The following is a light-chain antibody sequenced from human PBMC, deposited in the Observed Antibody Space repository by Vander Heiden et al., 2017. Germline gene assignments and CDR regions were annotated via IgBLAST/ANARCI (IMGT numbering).Light chain of an antibody. CDR1: QSITTW. Sequence: DIQITQSPSTLSASVGDRVTITCRASQSITTWLDWYQQEQGKAPKLLIDDASNLQSGVPSRCSGSGSGTDFSLTSSSLQPDDFETYYCQQYSIDSPTFGQGTKVEI. CDR3: QQYSIDSPT. V-gene: IGKV1-5*01. J-gene: IGKJ1*01. CDR2: DAS.